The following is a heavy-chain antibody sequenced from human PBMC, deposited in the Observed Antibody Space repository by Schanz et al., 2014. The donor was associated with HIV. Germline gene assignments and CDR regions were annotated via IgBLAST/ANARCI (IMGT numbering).Heavy chain of an antibody. V-gene: IGHV3-33*06. CDR1: GFTFSSYG. J-gene: IGHJ4*02. Sequence: QVQLVESGGCVVQPGRSLRLSCVASGFTFSSYGMHWVRQAPGKGLEWVAVIWHDGSSKYYADSVKGRFTISRDNSKNTLYLQMNSLRAEDTALYYCAKDFYFRPGRAAAVSFFDYWGQGTLVTVSS. D-gene: IGHD6-13*01. CDR2: IWHDGSSK. CDR3: AKDFYFRPGRAAAVSFFDY.